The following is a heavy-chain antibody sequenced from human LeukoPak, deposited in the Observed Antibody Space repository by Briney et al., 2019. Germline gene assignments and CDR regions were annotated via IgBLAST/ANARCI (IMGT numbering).Heavy chain of an antibody. V-gene: IGHV3-23*01. CDR2: ISGSGGST. D-gene: IGHD6-13*01. Sequence: GGSLRLSCAASGFTLSDYHMNWFRQAPGKGLEWVSAISGSGGSTYYADSVKGRFTISRDNSKNTLYLQMNSLRAEDTAVYYCAKDCIAAAGLLYYYMDVWGKGTTVTVSS. J-gene: IGHJ6*03. CDR1: GFTLSDYH. CDR3: AKDCIAAAGLLYYYMDV.